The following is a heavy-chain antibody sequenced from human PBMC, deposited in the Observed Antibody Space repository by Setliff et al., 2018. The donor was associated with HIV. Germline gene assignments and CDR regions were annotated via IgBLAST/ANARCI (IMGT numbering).Heavy chain of an antibody. CDR3: AKDLGTYSSGRALDS. J-gene: IGHJ4*02. CDR1: GFTFSTYA. CDR2: ISGGSGRT. D-gene: IGHD6-19*01. Sequence: PGGSLRLSCAASGFTFSTYAMSWVRQAPGKGLEWVSAISGGSGRTYYVATVKGRFTISRDNSKNTLNLQMNSLRAEDSAIYYCAKDLGTYSSGRALDSWGQGALVTVS. V-gene: IGHV3-23*01.